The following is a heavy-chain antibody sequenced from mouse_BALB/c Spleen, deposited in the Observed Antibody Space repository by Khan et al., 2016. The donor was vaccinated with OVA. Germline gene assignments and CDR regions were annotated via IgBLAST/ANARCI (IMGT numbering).Heavy chain of an antibody. V-gene: IGHV1-31*01. CDR3: TRHSYVAWFTY. CDR2: IDPFSGGA. Sequence: VQLQQSGPELVKPGASVKISCKASGYSFTSYCIHWVIQSLGNGLEWFGDIDPFSGGATYNQKFKDKATLTVDKSSSTAYLLLSDQPSDDSAVYYCTRHSYVAWFTYWGQGTLVTVSA. D-gene: IGHD2-12*01. J-gene: IGHJ3*01. CDR1: GYSFTSYC.